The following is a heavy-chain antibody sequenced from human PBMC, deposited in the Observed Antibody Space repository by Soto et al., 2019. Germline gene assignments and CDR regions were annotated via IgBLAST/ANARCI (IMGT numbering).Heavy chain of an antibody. CDR2: MNQDGSER. V-gene: IGHV3-7*01. Sequence: GGSLRLSCAASGFTFSTYWMTWVRQAPGKGLEWVANMNQDGSERYYVDSVKGRFTISRDNAKNSLYLQMNSLRAEDTAVYYCATMRGYPNYSYYYMDVWGEGTTVTVSS. CDR1: GFTFSTYW. D-gene: IGHD3-3*01. CDR3: ATMRGYPNYSYYYMDV. J-gene: IGHJ6*03.